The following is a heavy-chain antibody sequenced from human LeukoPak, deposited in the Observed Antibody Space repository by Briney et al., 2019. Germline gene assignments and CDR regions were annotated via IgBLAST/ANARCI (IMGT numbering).Heavy chain of an antibody. CDR2: ISGSGGGT. D-gene: IGHD5-18*01. CDR1: GFTFNSYA. Sequence: PGGSLRLSCAASGFTFNSYAMTWVRQAPGKGLEWVSAISGSGGGTYFADSVKGRFTISRDNSKNTLYLQMDSLRAEDTAVYYCAGYYGYGSPNWFDPWGQGTRVTVSS. J-gene: IGHJ5*02. V-gene: IGHV3-23*01. CDR3: AGYYGYGSPNWFDP.